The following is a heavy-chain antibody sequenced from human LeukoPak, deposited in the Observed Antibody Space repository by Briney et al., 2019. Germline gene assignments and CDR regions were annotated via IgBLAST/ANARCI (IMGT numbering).Heavy chain of an antibody. V-gene: IGHV3-23*01. Sequence: DPGGSLRLSCAASGFTFSSYAMSWVRQAPGKGLEWVSAIRGSGGGTYHADSVKGRFTISRDNSKNTLYLQMNSLRDEDTALYYCAKAGIGAVGYCDYWGQGTLVTVSS. CDR2: IRGSGGGT. J-gene: IGHJ4*02. CDR3: AKAGIGAVGYCDY. D-gene: IGHD6-13*01. CDR1: GFTFSSYA.